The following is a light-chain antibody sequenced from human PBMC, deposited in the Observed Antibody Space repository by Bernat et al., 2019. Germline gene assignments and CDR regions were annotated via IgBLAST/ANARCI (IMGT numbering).Light chain of an antibody. CDR1: SSDVGGYKY. V-gene: IGLV2-11*01. Sequence: QSALTQPRSVSGSPGQSVTISCTGTSSDVGGYKYVSWYQQHPGKAPKLMIYDVSKRPSGVPDRSSGSKFGNTASLTISGLQAEDEADYYCCSYAGSYTDVLATGTKVTVL. J-gene: IGLJ1*01. CDR3: CSYAGSYTDV. CDR2: DVS.